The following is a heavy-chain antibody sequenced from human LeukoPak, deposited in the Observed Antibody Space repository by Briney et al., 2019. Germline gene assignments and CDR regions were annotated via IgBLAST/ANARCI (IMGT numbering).Heavy chain of an antibody. V-gene: IGHV4-4*07. Sequence: SESLSLTCSVSGGSINRYYWSWIRQPAGKGLEWIGRIYTSGSANYNPSLKSRVAMSVDTSKNQFSLKMSSVTAADTAVYYCARINSSGSYPNWFDPSGQGTLVTASS. D-gene: IGHD6-19*01. J-gene: IGHJ5*02. CDR1: GGSINRYY. CDR3: ARINSSGSYPNWFDP. CDR2: IYTSGSA.